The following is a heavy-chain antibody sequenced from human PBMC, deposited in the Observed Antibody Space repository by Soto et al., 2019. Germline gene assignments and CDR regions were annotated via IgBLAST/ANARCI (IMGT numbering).Heavy chain of an antibody. V-gene: IGHV3-23*01. CDR2: ISGSGGST. CDR3: AKDISTVIPYGMDV. J-gene: IGHJ6*02. Sequence: PGGSLRLSCAASGFTFTRYWMYWVRQAPGKGLEWVSAISGSGGSTYYADSVKGRFTISRDNSKNTLYLQMNSLRAEDTAVYYCAKDISTVIPYGMDVWGQGTTVTVSS. CDR1: GFTFTRYW. D-gene: IGHD4-4*01.